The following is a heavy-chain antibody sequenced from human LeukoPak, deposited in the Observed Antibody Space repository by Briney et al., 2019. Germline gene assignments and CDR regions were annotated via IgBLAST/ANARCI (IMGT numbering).Heavy chain of an antibody. CDR2: ISGSGGST. D-gene: IGHD3-22*01. V-gene: IGHV3-23*01. CDR1: GFTFSSYA. Sequence: PGGSLRLSCAASGFTFSSYAMSWVRQAPGKGLEWVSAISGSGGSTYYADSVKGRFIISRDNSKNTLYLQMNSLRAEDTAVYYCAKGGLYDSSGFDYWGQGTLVTVSS. J-gene: IGHJ4*02. CDR3: AKGGLYDSSGFDY.